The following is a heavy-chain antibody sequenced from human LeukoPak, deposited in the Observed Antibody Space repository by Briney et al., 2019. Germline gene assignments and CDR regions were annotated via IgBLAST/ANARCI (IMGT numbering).Heavy chain of an antibody. D-gene: IGHD5-18*01. J-gene: IGHJ4*02. V-gene: IGHV3-49*04. Sequence: GGSLRLSCTASGFTFGDYAMSWVRQAPGKGLEWVGFIRSKAYGGTTEYAASVKGRFTISRDDSKSIAYLQMNSLKTEDTAVYYCTRGVTNFDYWGQGTLVTVSP. CDR3: TRGVTNFDY. CDR2: IRSKAYGGTT. CDR1: GFTFGDYA.